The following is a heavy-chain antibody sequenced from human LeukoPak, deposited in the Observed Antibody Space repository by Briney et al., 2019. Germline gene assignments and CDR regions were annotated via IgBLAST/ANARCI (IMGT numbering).Heavy chain of an antibody. CDR3: ATKYSAGWLFDH. CDR2: IDTDDSYM. D-gene: IGHD5-12*01. CDR1: GFTFSSYT. Sequence: GGSLRLSCAASGFTFSSYTMNWVRQAPGKGLEWVSSIDTDDSYMYYADSVKGRFTLSRDNAESSVNLQMSSLRAEDTAVYYCATKYSAGWLFDHWGQGTLVTVSS. V-gene: IGHV3-21*01. J-gene: IGHJ4*02.